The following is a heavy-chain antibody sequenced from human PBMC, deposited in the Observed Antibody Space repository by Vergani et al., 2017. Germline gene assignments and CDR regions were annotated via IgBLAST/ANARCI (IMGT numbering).Heavy chain of an antibody. Sequence: EVQLVESGGGLVQPGRSLRLSCAASGFTFDDYAMHWVRQAPGKGLEWVSGISWNSGSIAYADSVKGRFTISRDNAKNSLYLQMNSLRAEDTALYYCAKDHYDFWSGYPNLSPFDLWGRGTPVTVSS. D-gene: IGHD3-3*01. CDR2: ISWNSGSI. V-gene: IGHV3-9*01. J-gene: IGHJ2*01. CDR1: GFTFDDYA. CDR3: AKDHYDFWSGYPNLSPFDL.